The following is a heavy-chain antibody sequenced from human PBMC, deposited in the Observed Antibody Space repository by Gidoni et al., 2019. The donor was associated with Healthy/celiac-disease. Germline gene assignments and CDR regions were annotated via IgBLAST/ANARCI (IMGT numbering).Heavy chain of an antibody. Sequence: QVQLQESGPGLVMPPQTLSLTCPVSVGPITSGIYYWSWIRQPAGKGLEWIGRSYTSGSTNYNPSLKSRVTISVDTSKNQFSLKLSSVTAADTAVYYCARVEGYTGEDWFDPWGQGTLVTVSS. CDR3: ARVEGYTGEDWFDP. V-gene: IGHV4-61*02. J-gene: IGHJ5*02. CDR2: SYTSGST. CDR1: VGPITSGIYY. D-gene: IGHD3-16*01.